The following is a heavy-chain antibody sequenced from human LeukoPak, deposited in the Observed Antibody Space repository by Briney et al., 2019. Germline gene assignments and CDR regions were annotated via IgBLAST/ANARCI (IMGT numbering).Heavy chain of an antibody. CDR2: INSNLGDT. Sequence: ASVKVSCKASGYPFTGYYMHWVRQAPGQGFEWMGWINSNLGDTSYAQKFQGRVTMTRDTSISTAYMELSRLTSDDTAVYYCARDVGGGPFFDYWGQGILVTVSS. CDR1: GYPFTGYY. D-gene: IGHD2-15*01. V-gene: IGHV1-2*02. J-gene: IGHJ4*02. CDR3: ARDVGGGPFFDY.